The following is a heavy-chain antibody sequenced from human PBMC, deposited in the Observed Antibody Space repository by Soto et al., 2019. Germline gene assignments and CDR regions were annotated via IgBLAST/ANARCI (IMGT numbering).Heavy chain of an antibody. CDR3: ARHYYGSWSPHYYYYGMYV. Sequence: GESLKISCKGSGYSFTSYWIGWVRQMPGKGLEWMGIIYPGDSDTRYSPSFQGQVTISADKSISTAYLQWSSLKASDTAMYYCARHYYGSWSPHYYYYGMYVWAQRAAVTVSS. V-gene: IGHV5-51*01. CDR2: IYPGDSDT. D-gene: IGHD3-10*01. CDR1: GYSFTSYW. J-gene: IGHJ6*02.